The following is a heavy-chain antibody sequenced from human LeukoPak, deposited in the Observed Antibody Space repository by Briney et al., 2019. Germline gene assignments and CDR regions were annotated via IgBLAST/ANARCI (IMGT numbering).Heavy chain of an antibody. D-gene: IGHD3-10*01. CDR2: IYSSGST. CDR3: ARDRDLLWFGELSVWFDR. CDR1: GGSISSYY. Sequence: SETLSLTCTVSGGSISSYYWSWIRQPPGKGLEWIGRIYSSGSTNYNPSLKSRVTISVDTSKNQFSLKLSSVTAADTAVYYCARDRDLLWFGELSVWFDRWGQGTLVTVSS. V-gene: IGHV4-4*07. J-gene: IGHJ5*02.